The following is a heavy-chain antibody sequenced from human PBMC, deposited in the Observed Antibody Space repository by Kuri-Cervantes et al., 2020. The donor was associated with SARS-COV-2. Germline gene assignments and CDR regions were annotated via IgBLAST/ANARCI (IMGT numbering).Heavy chain of an antibody. J-gene: IGHJ6*02. D-gene: IGHD6-19*01. CDR1: GFTFSSYS. V-gene: IGHV3-48*02. CDR3: ARALIAVAGKNYYGVDV. Sequence: GESLKISCAASGFTFSSYSMNWVRQAPGKGLEWVSYISSSSSTIYYADSVKGRFTISRDNAKNSLYLQMNSLRDEDTAVYYCARALIAVAGKNYYGVDVWGQGTTVTVSS. CDR2: ISSSSSTI.